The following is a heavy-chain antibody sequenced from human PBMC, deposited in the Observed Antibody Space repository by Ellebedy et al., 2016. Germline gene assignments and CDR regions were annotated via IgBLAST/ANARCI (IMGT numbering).Heavy chain of an antibody. J-gene: IGHJ4*02. CDR3: ARDRHWSGYPRAQCYFDY. Sequence: ASVKVSXXASGYTFTSYDINWVRQATGQGLEWMGWMNPNSGNTGYAQKFQGRVTMTRDTSTSTVYMELSNLRSEDTAVYYCARDRHWSGYPRAQCYFDYWGQGTLVTVSS. CDR2: MNPNSGNT. D-gene: IGHD3-3*01. V-gene: IGHV1-8*01. CDR1: GYTFTSYD.